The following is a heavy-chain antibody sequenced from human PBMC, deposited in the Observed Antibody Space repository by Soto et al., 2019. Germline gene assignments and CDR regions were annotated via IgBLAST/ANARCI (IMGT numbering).Heavy chain of an antibody. Sequence: EVQLVESGGGLVKPGGSLRLSCAASGFTFSSYSMNWVRQAPGKGLEWVSSISSSSSNIYYADSVKGRFTISRDNAKNSQYLKMNSLRAEDTAVYYCARRITVTSYYYYGMDVRGQGTTVTVSS. CDR3: ARRITVTSYYYYGMDV. D-gene: IGHD4-17*01. J-gene: IGHJ6*02. V-gene: IGHV3-21*01. CDR2: ISSSSSNI. CDR1: GFTFSSYS.